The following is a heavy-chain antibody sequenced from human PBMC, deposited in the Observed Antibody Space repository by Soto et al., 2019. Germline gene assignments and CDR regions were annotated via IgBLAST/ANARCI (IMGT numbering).Heavy chain of an antibody. CDR1: GYTFRNYG. V-gene: IGHV1-18*01. CDR2: VSAYNRNS. J-gene: IGHJ4*02. CDR3: ARDRQWEPLLY. D-gene: IGHD1-26*01. Sequence: QVQLVQSGSEVKKPGASVRVTCKASGYTFRNYGISWVREAPGQGLEWMGWVSAYNRNSNYAQKSEDRVSMTADTATSTAYLELRGLRSDDTAIYYCARDRQWEPLLYWGQGTLVTVSS.